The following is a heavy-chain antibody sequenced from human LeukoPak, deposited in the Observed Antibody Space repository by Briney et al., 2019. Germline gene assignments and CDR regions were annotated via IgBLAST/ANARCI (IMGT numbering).Heavy chain of an antibody. CDR1: GFTFSTYW. CDR3: ARDLFYDSSGYYASDS. CDR2: TNNDGSST. D-gene: IGHD3-22*01. Sequence: PGGSLRLSCAASGFTFSTYWMHWLRQAPGKGLVWVSRTNNDGSSTVYADSVKGRFTISRDNAKNTLYLQMNSLRAEDTAVYYCARDLFYDSSGYYASDSWGQGTLVTVSS. V-gene: IGHV3-74*01. J-gene: IGHJ4*02.